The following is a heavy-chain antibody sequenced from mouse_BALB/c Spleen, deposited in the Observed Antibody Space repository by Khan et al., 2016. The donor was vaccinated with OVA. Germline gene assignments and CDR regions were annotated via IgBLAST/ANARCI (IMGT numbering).Heavy chain of an antibody. J-gene: IGHJ4*01. D-gene: IGHD1-1*01. CDR3: ARYYGSWGLDY. Sequence: EVQLQESGPSLVKPSQTLSLSCSVTGDSITSGFWNWIRKFPGNKLEYLGYITYSGNIYYNPSLKSRISITRDTSKSQYYLQLNTVTTEDTASYYCARYYGSWGLDYWGQGTSVTVSS. CDR2: ITYSGNI. CDR1: GDSITSGF. V-gene: IGHV3-8*02.